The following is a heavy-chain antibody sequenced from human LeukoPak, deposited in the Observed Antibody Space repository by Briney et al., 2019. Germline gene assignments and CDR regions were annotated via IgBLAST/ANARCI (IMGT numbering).Heavy chain of an antibody. CDR1: GYSISSGYY. CDR2: IKSKTDGGTT. CDR3: TTDWSGYYTGIDR. D-gene: IGHD3-3*01. Sequence: ETLSLTCTVSGYSISSGYYWGWIRQPPGKGLEWVGRIKSKTDGGTTDYAAPVKGRFTISRDDSKNTLYLQMNSLKTEDTAVYYCTTDWSGYYTGIDRWSQGTLVTVSS. J-gene: IGHJ4*02. V-gene: IGHV3-15*01.